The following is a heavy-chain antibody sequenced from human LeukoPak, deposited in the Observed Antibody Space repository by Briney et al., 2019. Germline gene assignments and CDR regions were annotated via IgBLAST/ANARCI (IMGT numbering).Heavy chain of an antibody. CDR1: GLTFSNYW. D-gene: IGHD2/OR15-2a*01. Sequence: PGGSLRLSCAASGLTFSNYWMSWVRQAPGKGLEWVAHIKEDGSEKYYVDSVKGRFTISRDNAKNSLFLEMNSLRVEDTAIYYCVSRGSVSNSWGQGSLVTVSS. CDR3: VSRGSVSNS. V-gene: IGHV3-7*01. J-gene: IGHJ5*02. CDR2: IKEDGSEK.